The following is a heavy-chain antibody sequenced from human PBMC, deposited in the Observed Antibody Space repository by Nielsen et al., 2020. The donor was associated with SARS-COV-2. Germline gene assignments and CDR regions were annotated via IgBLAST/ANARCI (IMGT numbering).Heavy chain of an antibody. D-gene: IGHD3-22*01. CDR1: GYTFVSYG. V-gene: IGHV1-18*03. Sequence: ASVKVSCKASGYTFVSYGISWVRQAPGQGLEWMGWISAYNGNTKYAQKLQGRVTMTTDTSTSTAYMELRSLRSDDMAVYFCARDEASRGFPSSYYYGMDVWGQGTTVTVSS. CDR3: ARDEASRGFPSSYYYGMDV. J-gene: IGHJ6*02. CDR2: ISAYNGNT.